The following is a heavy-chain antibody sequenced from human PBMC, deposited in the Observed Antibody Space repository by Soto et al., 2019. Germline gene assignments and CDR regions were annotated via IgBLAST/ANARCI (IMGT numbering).Heavy chain of an antibody. D-gene: IGHD4-17*01. Sequence: QVQLVQSGAEVKKPGSSVKVSCKSSGGTFTNYTITWVRQATGQGLEWMGRIIPILDVANYAQKFQGRVTITADKSTSTSYMEMSSLRSEDTAVYYCACLDVTTTVTRGVDYWGQGTLVTVSS. CDR3: ACLDVTTTVTRGVDY. J-gene: IGHJ4*02. CDR1: GGTFTNYT. V-gene: IGHV1-69*02. CDR2: IIPILDVA.